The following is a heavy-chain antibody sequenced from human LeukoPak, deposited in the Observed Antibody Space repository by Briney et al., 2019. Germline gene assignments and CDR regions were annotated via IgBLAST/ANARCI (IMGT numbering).Heavy chain of an antibody. CDR1: GGSVSSSLNY. D-gene: IGHD3-9*01. CDR2: TYYTGST. J-gene: IGHJ4*02. Sequence: SETLSLTCTVSGGSVSSSLNYWGWIRQPPGKGLEWIGNTYYTGSTYSNPTLKSRVAMSVDTSKNQFSLKLSSVTAADTAVYYCARLTKGRYFDYIFDYWGQGTLLTVSS. CDR3: ARLTKGRYFDYIFDY. V-gene: IGHV4-39*01.